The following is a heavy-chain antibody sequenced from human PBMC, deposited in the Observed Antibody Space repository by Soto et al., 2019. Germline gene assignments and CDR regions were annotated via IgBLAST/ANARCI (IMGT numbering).Heavy chain of an antibody. CDR3: ARGRELVWFGEETFGVDV. V-gene: IGHV4-34*02. Sequence: QVQLQQWGAGLLKPSATLSLTCAVHGGSFSGYYWSWIRQSPGKGLEWVGEITHSRGINYNMSLRSGVTISVDTSRKQFSLKVNSVPAAETAVYYCARGRELVWFGEETFGVDVWGQGTTVTVSS. CDR1: GGSFSGYY. CDR2: ITHSRGI. J-gene: IGHJ6*02. D-gene: IGHD3-10*01.